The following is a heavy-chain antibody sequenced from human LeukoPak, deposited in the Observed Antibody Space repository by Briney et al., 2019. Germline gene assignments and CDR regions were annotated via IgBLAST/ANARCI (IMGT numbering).Heavy chain of an antibody. V-gene: IGHV3-11*01. CDR2: INIGGTNT. Sequence: SGGSLRLSCAASGFTFNDYFMSWIRQAPGKGLEWLSYINIGGTNTHYADSVKGRFTISRDNAKKSLYLEMNNLRAEDTAVYYCATDGAGFDTWGQGVLVTVSS. J-gene: IGHJ5*02. CDR3: ATDGAGFDT. CDR1: GFTFNDYF.